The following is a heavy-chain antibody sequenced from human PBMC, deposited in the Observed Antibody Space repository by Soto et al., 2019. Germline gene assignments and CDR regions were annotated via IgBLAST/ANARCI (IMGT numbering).Heavy chain of an antibody. CDR1: GYTFTSYG. Sequence: QVQLVQSGAEVKKPGASVKVSCKASGYTFTSYGISWVRQAPGQGLEWMGWISTYNGNTKYAQKLQGRVTMTTDTSTRKADMELRSLRADDTAVFYCAREMVRGVGSDYWGQGTLVTVSS. J-gene: IGHJ4*02. CDR3: AREMVRGVGSDY. V-gene: IGHV1-18*01. CDR2: ISTYNGNT. D-gene: IGHD3-10*01.